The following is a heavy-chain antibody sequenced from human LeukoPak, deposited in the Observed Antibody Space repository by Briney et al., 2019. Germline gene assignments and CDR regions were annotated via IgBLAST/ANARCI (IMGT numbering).Heavy chain of an antibody. CDR3: ATVSVRYSYGYRYYYGMDV. V-gene: IGHV1-24*01. CDR1: GYTLTELS. D-gene: IGHD5-18*01. Sequence: ASVKVSCKVSGYTLTELSMHWVRQAPGKGLEWMGGFDTEDGETIYAQKFQGRVTMTEDTSTDTAYMDLSSLRSEDTAVYYCATVSVRYSYGYRYYYGMDVWGQGTTVTVSS. J-gene: IGHJ6*02. CDR2: FDTEDGET.